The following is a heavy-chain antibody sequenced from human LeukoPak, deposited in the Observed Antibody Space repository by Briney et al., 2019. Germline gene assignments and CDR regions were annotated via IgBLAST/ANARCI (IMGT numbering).Heavy chain of an antibody. J-gene: IGHJ3*02. V-gene: IGHV1-2*04. CDR3: ASQWIYSSSWYGAFDI. CDR1: GYTFTGYY. D-gene: IGHD6-13*01. CDR2: INPNSGGT. Sequence: ASVKVSCKASGYTFTGYYMHWVRQAPGQGLEWMGWINPNSGGTNYAQKFQGWVAMTRDTSISTAYMELNRLRSDDTAVYYCASQWIYSSSWYGAFDIWGQGTMVTVSS.